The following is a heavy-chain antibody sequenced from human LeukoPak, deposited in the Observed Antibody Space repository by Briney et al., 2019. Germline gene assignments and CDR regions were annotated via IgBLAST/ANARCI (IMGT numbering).Heavy chain of an antibody. Sequence: GGSLRLSCAASGFTFSSYWMHWVRQAPGKGLVWVSRISSDGSSTSYADSVKGRSTISRDNAKNTLHLQMNTLREEDMAVYYCARGGPYSASDYWGQGTLVTVSS. J-gene: IGHJ4*02. CDR2: ISSDGSST. D-gene: IGHD1-26*01. V-gene: IGHV3-74*01. CDR3: ARGGPYSASDY. CDR1: GFTFSSYW.